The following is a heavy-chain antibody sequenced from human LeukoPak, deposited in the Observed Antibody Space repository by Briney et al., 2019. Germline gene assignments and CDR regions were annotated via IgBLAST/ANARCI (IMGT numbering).Heavy chain of an antibody. CDR3: ARGPLQLIRGFSYGYPFDY. J-gene: IGHJ4*02. CDR1: GGSISSYY. D-gene: IGHD5-18*01. CDR2: IYYSGST. Sequence: PSETLSPTCTVSGGSISSYYWSWTRQPPGKGLEWIGYIYYSGSTNYNPSLKSRVTISVDTSKSQFSLKLSSVTAADTAVYYCARGPLQLIRGFSYGYPFDYWGQGTLVTVSS. V-gene: IGHV4-59*01.